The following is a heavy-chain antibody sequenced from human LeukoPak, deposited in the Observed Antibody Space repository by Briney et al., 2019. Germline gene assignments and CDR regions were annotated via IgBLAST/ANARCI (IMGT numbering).Heavy chain of an antibody. CDR2: IRSKAYGGTT. CDR1: GFTFGDYA. J-gene: IGHJ3*02. D-gene: IGHD2-15*01. Sequence: PGRSLRLSCTASGFTFGDYAMSWVRQAPGKGLEWVGFIRSKAYGGTTEYAASVKGRFTISRDDSKSIAYLQMNSLKTEDTAVYYCTTESDIVVVVAGATDAFDIWGQGTMVTVSS. CDR3: TTESDIVVVVAGATDAFDI. V-gene: IGHV3-49*04.